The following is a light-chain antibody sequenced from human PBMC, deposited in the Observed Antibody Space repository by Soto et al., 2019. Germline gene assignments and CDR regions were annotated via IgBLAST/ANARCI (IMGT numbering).Light chain of an antibody. V-gene: IGKV3-20*01. Sequence: EIVMTQSPATLSLSPGQRATLSCRASQSVSSKLAWYQQRPGQAPRLLIYGASSRATGIPDRFSGSGSGTDFTLTISRLEPEDFAVYYCQQYGSSPGTFGQGTKVDI. CDR2: GAS. CDR1: QSVSSK. J-gene: IGKJ1*01. CDR3: QQYGSSPGT.